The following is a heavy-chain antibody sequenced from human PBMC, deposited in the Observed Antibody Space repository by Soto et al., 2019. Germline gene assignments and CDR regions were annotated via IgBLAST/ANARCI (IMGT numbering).Heavy chain of an antibody. CDR2: MNGGGGST. CDR3: AKDSGYCSSTSCWTYYYYGMDV. D-gene: IGHD2-2*01. Sequence: PGGSLRLSCAASGFTFGSYAMSWVRQAPGKGLEWVSSMNGGGGSTYYADSVKGRFTISRDNSKNMLYLQMNSLRAEDTAVYYCAKDSGYCSSTSCWTYYYYGMDVWGQGTTVTVSS. J-gene: IGHJ6*02. CDR1: GFTFGSYA. V-gene: IGHV3-23*01.